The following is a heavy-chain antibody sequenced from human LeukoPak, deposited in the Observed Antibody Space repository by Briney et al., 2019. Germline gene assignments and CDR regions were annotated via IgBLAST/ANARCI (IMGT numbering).Heavy chain of an antibody. D-gene: IGHD1-1*01. CDR1: GGSFSGYY. J-gene: IGHJ4*02. CDR3: ARVNINNWHSCDY. V-gene: IGHV4-34*01. CDR2: INHSGSP. Sequence: PSETLFLTCAVYGGSFSGYYWSWIRQPPGKGLEWIGEINHSGSPNYNPSLKSRVTISVDKSRNHFSLNLSSVTATDTAVYYCARVNINNWHSCDYWGQGTLVTVSS.